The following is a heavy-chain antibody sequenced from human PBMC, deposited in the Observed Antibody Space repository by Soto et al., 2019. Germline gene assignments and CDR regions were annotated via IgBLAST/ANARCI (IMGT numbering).Heavy chain of an antibody. CDR3: VRDLAHGYTGNV. V-gene: IGHV4-30-4*08. J-gene: IGHJ3*01. CDR2: IYYSGVT. Sequence: TLSLTCIVSGAIGTSGENYWIWARQTPGKGLVWIGYIYYSGVTKYAPALMSRVTLSLDRPNNDVPLKLRSVTAADTAVYFCVRDLAHGYTGNVWGHGRLVTVSS. D-gene: IGHD5-18*01. CDR1: GAIGTSGENY.